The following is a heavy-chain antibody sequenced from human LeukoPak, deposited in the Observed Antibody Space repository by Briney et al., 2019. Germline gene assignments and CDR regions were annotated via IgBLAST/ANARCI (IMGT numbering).Heavy chain of an antibody. CDR1: GFTFSNYA. Sequence: PGGSLRLSCAASGFTFSNYAMSWVRQAPGKGLEWVSAITGSGGNTYYADSVKGRFTISRDNSKNTVFLQMNSLRAEDTAVYYCAALVGATVSYWGQGTLVTVSS. J-gene: IGHJ4*02. CDR2: ITGSGGNT. V-gene: IGHV3-23*01. D-gene: IGHD1-26*01. CDR3: AALVGATVSY.